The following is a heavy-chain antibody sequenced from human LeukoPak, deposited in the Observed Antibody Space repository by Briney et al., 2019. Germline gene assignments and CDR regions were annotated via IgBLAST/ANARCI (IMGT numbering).Heavy chain of an antibody. CDR3: GRTLPRRTTAAAAHLDS. CDR2: IGHSGTT. Sequence: SETLSLTCAVYGGSFSGYYWSWIRQPPGKGLQWIGEIGHSGTTNCNPSLKSRVTMSVDTSKNQFSLMLTSVTAADTAVYYCGRTLPRRTTAAAAHLDSWGQGTLVTVSS. J-gene: IGHJ4*02. D-gene: IGHD6-13*01. V-gene: IGHV4-34*01. CDR1: GGSFSGYY.